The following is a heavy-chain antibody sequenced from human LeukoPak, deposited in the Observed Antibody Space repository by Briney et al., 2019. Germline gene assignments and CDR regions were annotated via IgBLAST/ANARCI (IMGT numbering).Heavy chain of an antibody. V-gene: IGHV1-24*01. J-gene: IGHJ4*02. CDR2: FDPEDGET. Sequence: ASVKVSCKVSGYTLTELSMHWVRQAPGKGLECMGGFDPEDGETIYVQKFQGRVTMTEDTSTDTAYMELSSLRSEDTAVYYCATDPGYSYGILTGGFDCWGQGTLVTVSS. D-gene: IGHD5-18*01. CDR3: ATDPGYSYGILTGGFDC. CDR1: GYTLTELS.